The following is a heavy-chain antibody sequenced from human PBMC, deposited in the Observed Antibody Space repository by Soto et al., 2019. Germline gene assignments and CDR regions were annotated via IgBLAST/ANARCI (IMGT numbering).Heavy chain of an antibody. CDR2: ISGSGGRT. V-gene: IGHV3-23*01. CDR3: AKESYYDSSGAYYFDY. Sequence: PGGSLRLSCVASGFTFSSYAMSWVRQAPGKGLEWVSGISGSGGRTYYADSVKGRFTISRDNSKNTLYLQMNSLRAEDTAVYYCAKESYYDSSGAYYFDYWGQGTLVTVSS. D-gene: IGHD3-22*01. J-gene: IGHJ4*02. CDR1: GFTFSSYA.